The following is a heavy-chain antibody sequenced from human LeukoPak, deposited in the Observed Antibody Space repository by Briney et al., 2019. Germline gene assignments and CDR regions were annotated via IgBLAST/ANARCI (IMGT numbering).Heavy chain of an antibody. CDR2: ISAYNGNT. CDR1: GYSFTEYG. D-gene: IGHD3-22*01. J-gene: IGHJ4*02. CDR3: ARSGYYFVGFDY. Sequence: ASVKVSCKASGYSFTEYGINWVRQAPGQGLEWMGWISAYNGNTNFAPKFQDRVIMTTDTSTSTVYMELRSLRSDDTAVYFCARSGYYFVGFDYWGQGTLVTVSS. V-gene: IGHV1-18*04.